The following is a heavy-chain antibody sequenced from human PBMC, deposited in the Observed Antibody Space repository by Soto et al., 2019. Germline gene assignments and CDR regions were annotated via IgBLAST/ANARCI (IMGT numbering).Heavy chain of an antibody. CDR1: GGTFSSYG. D-gene: IGHD3-9*01. Sequence: QVQLVQSETEVKKPGSSVKVSCKASGGTFSSYGISWVRLVPGQGLEWMGGIMPVFDIVNYAQKFQGRVSLSADKSTSTAYMERRSLRSEDTAVNYCTRYYEILTGYFASWGQGTLVTCSS. V-gene: IGHV1-69*17. CDR2: IMPVFDIV. CDR3: TRYYEILTGYFAS. J-gene: IGHJ4*02.